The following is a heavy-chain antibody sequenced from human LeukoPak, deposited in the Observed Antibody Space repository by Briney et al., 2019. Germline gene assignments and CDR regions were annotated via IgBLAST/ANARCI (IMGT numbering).Heavy chain of an antibody. J-gene: IGHJ4*02. V-gene: IGHV3-74*01. Sequence: GESLRLSCAASGFTFSNDWKHWVRQAPGKGLVWVSRINTDGSTTTYADSVKGRFTISRDNAKNTLYLQMNSLRVEDTAVYYCARSRGGFYHYWGQGTLVTVSS. CDR2: INTDGSTT. D-gene: IGHD2/OR15-2a*01. CDR1: GFTFSNDW. CDR3: ARSRGGFYHY.